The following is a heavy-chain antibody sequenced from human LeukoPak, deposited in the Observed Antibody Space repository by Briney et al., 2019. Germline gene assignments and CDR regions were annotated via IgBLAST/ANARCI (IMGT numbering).Heavy chain of an antibody. Sequence: GGSLRLSCAASGFTFSSYSMNWVRQAPGKGLEWVSSISSSGSYIYYADSVKGRFTISRDNAKISLYLQMNSLRAEDTAVYYCAGDRSNYEVDYWGQGTLVTVSS. CDR3: AGDRSNYEVDY. D-gene: IGHD4-11*01. J-gene: IGHJ4*02. CDR2: ISSSGSYI. V-gene: IGHV3-21*01. CDR1: GFTFSSYS.